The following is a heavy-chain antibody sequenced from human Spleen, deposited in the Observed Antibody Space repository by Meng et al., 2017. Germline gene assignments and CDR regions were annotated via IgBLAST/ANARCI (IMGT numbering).Heavy chain of an antibody. Sequence: QVQLQESGPGLVKPSQTLSLTCTGSGGSINNADYYWSWLRQPPGKGLEWIGYIYYSGSTYYNPSLKSRVTMSVDTSKDQFSLKLSSVTAADTAVYYCARVGACSGGSCYYRLFDYWGQGTLVTVSS. CDR3: ARVGACSGGSCYYRLFDY. J-gene: IGHJ4*02. CDR1: GGSINNADYY. CDR2: IYYSGST. D-gene: IGHD2-15*01. V-gene: IGHV4-30-4*01.